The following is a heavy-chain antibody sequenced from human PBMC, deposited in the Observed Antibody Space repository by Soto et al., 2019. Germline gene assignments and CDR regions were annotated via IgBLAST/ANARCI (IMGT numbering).Heavy chain of an antibody. Sequence: EIQLLESGGGLAQRGGSLRLSCAASGFSVSDYAMSWVRQAPGKGLEWVSSISGSGDGTYYGDSVKGRFTLSRDTSQKTLYLQMNNLRGEDTAVYFCTKSRRSVLMVYGFGGMDVWGRGTTFTVSS. CDR3: TKSRRSVLMVYGFGGMDV. CDR1: GFSVSDYA. D-gene: IGHD2-8*01. CDR2: ISGSGDGT. J-gene: IGHJ6*02. V-gene: IGHV3-23*01.